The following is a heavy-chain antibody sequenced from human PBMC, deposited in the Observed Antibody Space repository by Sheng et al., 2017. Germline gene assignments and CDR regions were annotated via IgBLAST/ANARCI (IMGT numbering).Heavy chain of an antibody. D-gene: IGHD3-10*01. CDR1: GYSFTSYW. V-gene: IGHV5-51*03. CDR3: ARPRSGTDYTAIDY. Sequence: EVQLVQSGAEVKKPGESLKISCKGSGYSFTSYWIGWVRQMPGKGLEWMGIIYPDDSDIRYSPSFQGQVTISADKSISTAYLRWSSLKVSYTAMYYCARPRSGTDYTAIDYWGQGTLVTVVL. CDR2: IYPDDSDI. J-gene: IGHJ4*02.